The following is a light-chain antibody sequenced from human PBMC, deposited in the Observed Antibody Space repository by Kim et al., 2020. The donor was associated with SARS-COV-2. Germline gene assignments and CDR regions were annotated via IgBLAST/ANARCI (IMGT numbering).Light chain of an antibody. Sequence: SVLIQPPSASGTPGQKVSITCSGSSSNIGGDTVTWYQQVPGTAPKLLIYNDNQRPSGVPDRFSGSKSGSSATLAISGLQSEDEADYYCAAWDDNVKGPVFGGGTQLTVL. CDR3: AAWDDNVKGPV. CDR2: NDN. J-gene: IGLJ2*01. CDR1: SSNIGGDT. V-gene: IGLV1-44*01.